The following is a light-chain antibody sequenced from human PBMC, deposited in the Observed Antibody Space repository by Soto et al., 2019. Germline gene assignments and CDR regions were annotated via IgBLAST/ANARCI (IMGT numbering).Light chain of an antibody. CDR1: QDINTN. CDR3: QQRKSYPIT. V-gene: IGKV1-9*01. Sequence: DIQLTQSPSFLSASEGDRVTITCRASQDINTNLAWYQQKPGKAPKLLIFAASTLQNGVPSRFSGSGSGTEFTVTITSLQPEDFATYYCQQRKSYPITFGQGTRLEIK. J-gene: IGKJ5*01. CDR2: AAS.